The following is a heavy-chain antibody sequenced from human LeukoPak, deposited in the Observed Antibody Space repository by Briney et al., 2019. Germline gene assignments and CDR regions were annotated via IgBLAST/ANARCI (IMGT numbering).Heavy chain of an antibody. J-gene: IGHJ4*02. CDR3: AKDSIVVAGTGNFDC. V-gene: IGHV3-23*01. CDR2: INDSGGTS. D-gene: IGHD6-19*01. CDR1: GFTFSSYA. Sequence: GGSLRLSCAASGFTFSSYAMSWVRQAPGKGLEWVSAINDSGGTSYYADSAKGRFTISRENSKTTLSLQMTSLSAEDTAVYYCAKDSIVVAGTGNFDCWGKGVLVTVSS.